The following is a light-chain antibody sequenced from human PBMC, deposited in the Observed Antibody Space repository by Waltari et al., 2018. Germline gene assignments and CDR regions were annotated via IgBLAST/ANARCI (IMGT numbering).Light chain of an antibody. CDR2: DDI. J-gene: IGLJ2*01. Sequence: SYVLTQPPSVSVAPGRTARLTCGGNNIGTKTAHWYQQKPGQAPVMVVYDDIDRPSAIPERFSGSNSGNTAALIINRVEAGDEADYYCQVWDIDSDPSVVFGGGTKLTGL. CDR1: NIGTKT. V-gene: IGLV3-21*03. CDR3: QVWDIDSDPSVV.